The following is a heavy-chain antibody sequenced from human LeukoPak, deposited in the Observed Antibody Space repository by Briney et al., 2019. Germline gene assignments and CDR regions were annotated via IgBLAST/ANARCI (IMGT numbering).Heavy chain of an antibody. CDR3: ARGGRRLWFGEFMNY. Sequence: SETLSLTCTVSGGSISSSSYYWGWIRQPPGKGLEWIGSIYYSGSTYYNPSLKSRVTISVDTSKNQFSLKLSSVTAADTAVYYCARGGRRLWFGEFMNYWGQGTLVTVSS. CDR2: IYYSGST. J-gene: IGHJ4*02. CDR1: GGSISSSSYY. D-gene: IGHD3-10*01. V-gene: IGHV4-39*07.